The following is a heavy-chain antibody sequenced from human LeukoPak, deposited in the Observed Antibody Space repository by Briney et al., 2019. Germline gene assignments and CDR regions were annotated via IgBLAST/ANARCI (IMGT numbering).Heavy chain of an antibody. CDR2: ISSSSSYI. D-gene: IGHD6-19*01. Sequence: GGSLRLSCAASGFTFSDYYMSWIRQAPGKGLEWVSSISSSSSYIYYADSVKGRFTISRDNAKNSLYLQMNSLRAEDTAVYYCARGSIAVAGTRAWYWGQGTLVTVSS. CDR3: ARGSIAVAGTRAWY. CDR1: GFTFSDYY. J-gene: IGHJ4*02. V-gene: IGHV3-11*06.